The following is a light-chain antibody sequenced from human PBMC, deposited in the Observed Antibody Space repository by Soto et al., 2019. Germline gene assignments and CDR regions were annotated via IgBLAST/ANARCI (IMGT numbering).Light chain of an antibody. CDR3: QQYNNWPFT. V-gene: IGKV3-15*01. J-gene: IGKJ5*01. CDR1: QSVRSS. Sequence: EIVRPQSPASLSGSPGSRPTLSCMASQSVRSSVAWYQQKPGQAPRLLIEGAFTRATCVPARCSGRGAGTECTLASSSLQSEDFAVYYCQQYNNWPFTFGQGTRLEIK. CDR2: GAF.